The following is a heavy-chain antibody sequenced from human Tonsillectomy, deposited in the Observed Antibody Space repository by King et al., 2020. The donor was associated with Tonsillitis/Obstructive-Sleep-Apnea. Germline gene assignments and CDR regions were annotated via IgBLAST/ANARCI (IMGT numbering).Heavy chain of an antibody. CDR3: ARDLGLQLWADDY. Sequence: VQLVESGGGLVQPGGSLRLSCAASGFTFSSYEMNWVRQAPGKGLEWVSYISSSGSTIYYADSVKGRFTISRDNAKNSLYLQMNSLRAEDTAVYYCARDLGLQLWADDYWGQGTLVTVSS. D-gene: IGHD5-18*01. V-gene: IGHV3-48*03. J-gene: IGHJ4*02. CDR2: ISSSGSTI. CDR1: GFTFSSYE.